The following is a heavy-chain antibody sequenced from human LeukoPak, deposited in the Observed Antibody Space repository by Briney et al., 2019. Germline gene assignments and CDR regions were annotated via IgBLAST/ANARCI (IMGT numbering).Heavy chain of an antibody. CDR1: GFTFSSYG. CDR3: ARLRSTSSRAFDI. Sequence: GGSLRLSCAASGFTFSSYGMHWVRQAPGKGLEWVAVIWYDGSNKYYADSVKGRFTISRDNAKNSLYLQMNSLRAEDTAVYYCARLRSTSSRAFDIWGQGTTVTVSS. D-gene: IGHD2-2*01. J-gene: IGHJ3*02. CDR2: IWYDGSNK. V-gene: IGHV3-33*03.